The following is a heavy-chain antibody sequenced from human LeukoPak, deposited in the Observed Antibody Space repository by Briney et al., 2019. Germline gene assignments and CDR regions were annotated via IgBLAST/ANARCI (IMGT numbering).Heavy chain of an antibody. J-gene: IGHJ6*02. D-gene: IGHD3-10*02. V-gene: IGHV3-33*06. CDR1: GFTFSSYG. CDR3: AKDYREHYYVSDYGMDV. Sequence: PGRSLRLSCAASGFTFSSYGMHWVRQAPGKGMEWVAVIWYDGSNKYYADSEKGRFTISRDNSKNTLYLQMNSLRAEDTAVYYCAKDYREHYYVSDYGMDVWGQGTTVTVSS. CDR2: IWYDGSNK.